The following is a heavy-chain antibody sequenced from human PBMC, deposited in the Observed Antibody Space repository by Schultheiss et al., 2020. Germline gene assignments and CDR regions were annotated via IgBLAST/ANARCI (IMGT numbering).Heavy chain of an antibody. V-gene: IGHV3-30-3*01. CDR2: ISYDGSNK. J-gene: IGHJ4*02. D-gene: IGHD2-15*01. CDR3: AKGVAAIFDY. Sequence: GESLKISCAASGFTFSSYAMHWVRQAPGKGLEWVAVISYDGSNKYYADSVKGRFTISRDNSKNTLYLQMNSLRAEDTAVYYCAKGVAAIFDYWGQGTLVTVSS. CDR1: GFTFSSYA.